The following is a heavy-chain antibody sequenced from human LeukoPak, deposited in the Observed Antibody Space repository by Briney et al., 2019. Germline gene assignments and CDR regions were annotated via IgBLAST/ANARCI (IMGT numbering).Heavy chain of an antibody. CDR1: GFTFSSYS. D-gene: IGHD6-19*01. CDR2: ISSSSTTI. Sequence: GGSLRLSCAASGFTFSSYSMNWVRQAPGKGLEWVSYISSSSTTIYYADSVKGRFTISRDNAKNSLYLQMNSLSAEDTAVYYCASLPWLVRWVYYWGQGTLVTVSS. J-gene: IGHJ4*02. CDR3: ASLPWLVRWVYY. V-gene: IGHV3-48*01.